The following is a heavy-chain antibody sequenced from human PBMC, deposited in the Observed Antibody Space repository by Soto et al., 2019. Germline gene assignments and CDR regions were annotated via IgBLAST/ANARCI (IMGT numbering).Heavy chain of an antibody. CDR2: IYHSGSA. CDR3: VRHGYACLEY. Sequence: QVHLQESGPGLVKPSGTLSLSCAVSGGSISSDHWWSWVRQSPGKGLEWIGEIYHSGSASYNSALQSRVTISTDISKNPFSLKLTSVTAADTAVYYCVRHGYACLEYWGQGTLVTVSS. V-gene: IGHV4-4*02. J-gene: IGHJ4*02. D-gene: IGHD3-16*01. CDR1: GGSISSDHW.